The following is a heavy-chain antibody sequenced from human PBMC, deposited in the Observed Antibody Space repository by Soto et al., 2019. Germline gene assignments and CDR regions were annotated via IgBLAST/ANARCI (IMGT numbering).Heavy chain of an antibody. CDR2: IYSGGST. CDR3: ASMTTVTQFDY. J-gene: IGHJ4*02. Sequence: EVQLVESGGGLVQPGGSLRLSCAASGFTVSSNYMSWVRQPPWKGLEWVSVIYSGGSTYYADSVKGRFTISRHNSKNTLYLQMNSLRAEDTAVYYCASMTTVTQFDYWGQGTLVTVSS. V-gene: IGHV3-53*04. CDR1: GFTVSSNY. D-gene: IGHD4-17*01.